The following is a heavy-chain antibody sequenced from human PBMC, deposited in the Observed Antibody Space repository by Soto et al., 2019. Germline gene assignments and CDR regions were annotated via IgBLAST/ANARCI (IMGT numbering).Heavy chain of an antibody. CDR3: GARTVYYTSYYYRDV. CDR2: IVVGSGNT. J-gene: IGHJ6*03. D-gene: IGHD3-9*01. CDR1: GFTFTNSA. V-gene: IGHV1-58*02. Sequence: SVKVSCKASGFTFTNSAIQWVRQARGQRLEWIGWIVVGSGNTNYAQKFQERLTITRDMSTSTAYMELSSLRSEDTAIYYCGARTVYYTSYYYRDVGGKGTRVTVSS.